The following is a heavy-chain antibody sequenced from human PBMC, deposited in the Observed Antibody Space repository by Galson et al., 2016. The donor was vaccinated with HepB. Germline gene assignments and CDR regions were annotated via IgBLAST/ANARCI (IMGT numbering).Heavy chain of an antibody. Sequence: SVKVSCKASGYTFTSYGISWVRQAPGQGLEWMGWISAYNGNTNYAQKLQGRVTMTTDTSTSTAYMELRSLRSDDTAVYYCARAEFYTSAGGNWFGPWGQGTLVSVSS. CDR2: ISAYNGNT. CDR1: GYTFTSYG. V-gene: IGHV1-18*01. J-gene: IGHJ5*02. CDR3: ARAEFYTSAGGNWFGP. D-gene: IGHD3-16*01.